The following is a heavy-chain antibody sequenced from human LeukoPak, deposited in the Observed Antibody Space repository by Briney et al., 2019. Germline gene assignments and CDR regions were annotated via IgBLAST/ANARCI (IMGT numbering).Heavy chain of an antibody. CDR3: AKDPGIAVAGLFDY. J-gene: IGHJ4*02. Sequence: GASLRLSCAASGFTFSSYAMSWVRQPPGRGVEWVSAISGSGGSTYYADSVKGRFTISRDNSKNTLYLQMNSLRAEDTAVYYCAKDPGIAVAGLFDYWGQGTLVTVSS. D-gene: IGHD6-19*01. V-gene: IGHV3-23*01. CDR2: ISGSGGST. CDR1: GFTFSSYA.